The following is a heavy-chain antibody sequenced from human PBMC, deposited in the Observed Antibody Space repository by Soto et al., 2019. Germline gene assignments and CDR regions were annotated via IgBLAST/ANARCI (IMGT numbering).Heavy chain of an antibody. CDR1: GFTLSNYP. J-gene: IGHJ4*02. Sequence: EVQLLESGGGLIHPGGSLRLSCVASGFTLSNYPMSWVRQAPGKGLEWVSAGSSGSNTYYADSVKGPFTISRANSKNTVYLQMNSLRVEDTAIYYCARHGERSFDYWGQGTLVTVSS. V-gene: IGHV3-23*01. D-gene: IGHD3-10*01. CDR3: ARHGERSFDY. CDR2: GSSGSNT.